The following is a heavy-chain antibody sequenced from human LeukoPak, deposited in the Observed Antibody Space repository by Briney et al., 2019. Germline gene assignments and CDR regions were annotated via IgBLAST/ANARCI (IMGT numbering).Heavy chain of an antibody. CDR3: ARERIYCSSTSCYTTLTPYYYYYMDV. V-gene: IGHV3-7*01. Sequence: GGSLRLSCAASGFTFSSYWMSWVRQAPGKGLEWVANIKQDGSEKYYVDSVKGRFTISRDNAKNSPYLQMNSLRAEDTAVYYCARERIYCSSTSCYTTLTPYYYYYMDVWGKGTTVTVSS. J-gene: IGHJ6*03. D-gene: IGHD2-2*02. CDR2: IKQDGSEK. CDR1: GFTFSSYW.